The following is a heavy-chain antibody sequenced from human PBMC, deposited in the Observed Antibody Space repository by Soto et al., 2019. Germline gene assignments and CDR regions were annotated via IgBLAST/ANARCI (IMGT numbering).Heavy chain of an antibody. CDR1: GFKFGDYA. D-gene: IGHD2-15*01. Sequence: GGSVRLSCEASGFKFGDYAMHWVRQAPGKGLEWVSGVSWNSEIVGYADSVKGRFTISRDNAKNSLYLEMNSLRTEDTALYYCAKDRGPCSGNKCSSLYYYYGMDVWGQGTTVTVYS. J-gene: IGHJ6*02. CDR2: VSWNSEIV. CDR3: AKDRGPCSGNKCSSLYYYYGMDV. V-gene: IGHV3-9*01.